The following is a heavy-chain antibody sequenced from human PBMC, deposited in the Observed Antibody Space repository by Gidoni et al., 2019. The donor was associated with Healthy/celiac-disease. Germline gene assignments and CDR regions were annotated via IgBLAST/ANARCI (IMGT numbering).Heavy chain of an antibody. CDR3: ARDVVAAPWGYYYYMDV. Sequence: EVQLVESGGGLVQPGGSLRLSCAASGFTFSSNSRNWVRQAPGKGLEWVSYISSSSSTIYYADSVKGRFTISRDNAKNSLYLQMNSLRDEDTAVYYCARDVVAAPWGYYYYMDVWGKGTTVTVSS. V-gene: IGHV3-48*02. J-gene: IGHJ6*03. CDR1: GFTFSSNS. CDR2: ISSSSSTI. D-gene: IGHD2-15*01.